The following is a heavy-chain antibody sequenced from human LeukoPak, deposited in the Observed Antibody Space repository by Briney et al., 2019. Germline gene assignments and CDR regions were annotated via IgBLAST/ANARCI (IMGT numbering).Heavy chain of an antibody. CDR2: MSYDGSNK. Sequence: GGSLRLSCVASGFTFISYGIHWVRQAPGKGLEWVAFMSYDGSNKCYADSVKGRFTISRDNSRNTLFLQMNSLRPEDTAVYSCAKERGSRFDFWSGFDYWGQGTLVTVSS. J-gene: IGHJ4*02. CDR3: AKERGSRFDFWSGFDY. D-gene: IGHD3-3*01. CDR1: GFTFISYG. V-gene: IGHV3-30*18.